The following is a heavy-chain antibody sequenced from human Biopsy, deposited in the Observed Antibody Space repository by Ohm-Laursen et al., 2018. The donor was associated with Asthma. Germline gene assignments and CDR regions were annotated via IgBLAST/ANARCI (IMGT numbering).Heavy chain of an antibody. Sequence: TLSLTCSVYGCSISSFYWSWIRQSPEKGLEWMVNVYWTGSTNYNPSLKSRITMSVDTSKNRMFLELTSVTAADTAIYYCVRAVRNEQWLDPFDYWGQGKPVTVSS. CDR3: VRAVRNEQWLDPFDY. D-gene: IGHD6-19*01. J-gene: IGHJ4*02. CDR2: VYWTGST. V-gene: IGHV4-59*01. CDR1: GCSISSFY.